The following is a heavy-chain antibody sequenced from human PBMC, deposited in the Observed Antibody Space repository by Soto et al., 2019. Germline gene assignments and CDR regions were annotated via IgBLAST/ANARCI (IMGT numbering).Heavy chain of an antibody. CDR3: AREFKYYDFWSGYSYYGMDV. CDR1: GFTFSSYG. J-gene: IGHJ6*02. V-gene: IGHV3-33*01. Sequence: LRLSCAASGFTFSSYGMHWVRQAPGKGLEWVAVIWYDGSNKYYADSVKGRFTISRDNSKNTLYLQMNSLRAEDTAVYYCAREFKYYDFWSGYSYYGMDVWGQGTTVTVSS. CDR2: IWYDGSNK. D-gene: IGHD3-3*01.